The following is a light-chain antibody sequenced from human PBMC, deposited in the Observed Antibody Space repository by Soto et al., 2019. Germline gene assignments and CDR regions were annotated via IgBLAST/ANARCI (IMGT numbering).Light chain of an antibody. CDR3: SSYTGTSTQV. CDR2: EIN. Sequence: QSALTQPPSASGSPGQSVTISCTGTSSDVGAYDYVSWYQQHPGKAPKLMIYEINKRPSGVPDRFSGSKSGNTASLTISGLRTEDEANYYCSSYTGTSTQVFGTGTKVTVL. J-gene: IGLJ1*01. V-gene: IGLV2-8*01. CDR1: SSDVGAYDY.